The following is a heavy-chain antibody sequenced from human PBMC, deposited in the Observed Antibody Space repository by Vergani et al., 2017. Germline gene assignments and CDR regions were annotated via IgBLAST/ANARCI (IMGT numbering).Heavy chain of an antibody. J-gene: IGHJ3*02. CDR1: GFTFTSSA. Sequence: QMQLVQSGPEVKKPGTSVKVSCKASGFTFTSSAMQWVRQARGQRLEWIGWIVVGSGNTNYEQKFQERVTITRDMSTSTAYMELSSLRSEDTAVYYCAAPSGIAAAGRGLDAFDIWGQGTMVTVSS. D-gene: IGHD6-13*01. CDR3: AAPSGIAAAGRGLDAFDI. V-gene: IGHV1-58*02. CDR2: IVVGSGNT.